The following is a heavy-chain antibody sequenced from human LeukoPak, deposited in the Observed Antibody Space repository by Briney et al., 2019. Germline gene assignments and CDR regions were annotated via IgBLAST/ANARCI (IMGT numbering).Heavy chain of an antibody. V-gene: IGHV1-2*02. CDR2: INPNSGGT. J-gene: IGHJ6*02. CDR1: GSTFTGYY. Sequence: ASVKVSCKASGSTFTGYYMHWVRQAPGQGLGWMGWINPNSGGTHSAQKVQGRVTMTRDTSISTAYMELSRLRSDDTAVYYCARWGVVLRYFAWLPPPPNYYFYYGMDVWGQGTTVTVSS. D-gene: IGHD3-9*01. CDR3: ARWGVVLRYFAWLPPPPNYYFYYGMDV.